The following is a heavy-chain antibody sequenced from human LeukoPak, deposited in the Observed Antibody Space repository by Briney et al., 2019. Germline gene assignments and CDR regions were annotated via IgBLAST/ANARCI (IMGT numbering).Heavy chain of an antibody. CDR2: IYYSGNT. CDR1: GFSLTTSGVG. J-gene: IGHJ3*02. CDR3: ARESGDYYDSSGYSAFDI. D-gene: IGHD3-22*01. V-gene: IGHV4-61*08. Sequence: SGPTLVNPTQTLTLTCTFSGFSLTTSGVGVGWIRQPPGKGLEWIGYIYYSGNTNYNPSLKSRVTISVDTSKNQFSLKLSSVTAADAAVYYCARESGDYYDSSGYSAFDIWGQGTMVTVSS.